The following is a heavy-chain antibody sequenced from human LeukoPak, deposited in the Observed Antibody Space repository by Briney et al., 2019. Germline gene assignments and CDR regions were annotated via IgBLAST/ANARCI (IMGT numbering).Heavy chain of an antibody. J-gene: IGHJ3*02. CDR2: ISAYNGNT. D-gene: IGHD3-10*01. Sequence: ASVKVSCKASGYTFTSYGISWVRQAPGQGLEWMGWISAYNGNTNYAQKLRGRVTMTTDTSTSTAYMELRSLRSDDTAVYYCAKSHYYGSGRGAFDIWGQGTMVTVSS. CDR3: AKSHYYGSGRGAFDI. CDR1: GYTFTSYG. V-gene: IGHV1-18*01.